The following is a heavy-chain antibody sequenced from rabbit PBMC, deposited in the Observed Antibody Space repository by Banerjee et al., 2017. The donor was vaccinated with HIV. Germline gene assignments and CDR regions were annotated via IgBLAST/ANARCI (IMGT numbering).Heavy chain of an antibody. Sequence: QQQLEESGGGLVKPGGTLTLTCKASGIDFSSYYRMCWVRQAPGRGLELIACIYTTSGSTWYASWAKGRFTISLDNAQNTLYLQLNSLTAADTATYFCVRDVAGYAGYGYASRLDLWGQGTLVTVS. CDR1: GIDFSSYYR. J-gene: IGHJ3*01. V-gene: IGHV1S43*01. CDR3: VRDVAGYAGYGYASRLDL. D-gene: IGHD6-1*01. CDR2: IYTTSGST.